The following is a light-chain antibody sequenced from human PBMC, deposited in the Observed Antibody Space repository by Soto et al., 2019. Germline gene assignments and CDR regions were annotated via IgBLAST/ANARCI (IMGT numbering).Light chain of an antibody. J-gene: IGKJ5*01. CDR2: RGS. Sequence: DIELTQSPLSLPGTPGEPPSISLSSIQSLLHIKWNNYLDCFLQKPGQSPRLLIYRGSNRASGVPDRFSGSGSGTDFTLKISRVEAEDVGVYYCMRGLQSTFGQGTRLEIK. CDR3: MRGLQST. CDR1: QSLLHIKWNNY. V-gene: IGKV2-28*01.